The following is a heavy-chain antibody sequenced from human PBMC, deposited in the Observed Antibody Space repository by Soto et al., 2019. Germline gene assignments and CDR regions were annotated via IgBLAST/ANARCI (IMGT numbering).Heavy chain of an antibody. V-gene: IGHV2-5*02. Sequence: SGPTLVNPTQTPTLTCSFSGFSLRNFEMAVGWIRQPPGKALAWLTLIYGADEKRYNPSLRSRLTITMDTPKNHVVLTMTNMNTVDTGTYFCGHRCTVYCSFDFDAWGQGTLGTDAS. J-gene: IGHJ4*02. CDR2: IYGADEK. CDR3: GHRCTVYCSFDFDA. CDR1: GFSLRNFEMA. D-gene: IGHD2-8*02.